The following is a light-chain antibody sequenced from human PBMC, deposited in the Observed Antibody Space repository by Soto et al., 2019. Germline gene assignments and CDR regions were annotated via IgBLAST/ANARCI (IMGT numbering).Light chain of an antibody. Sequence: QSVLTQPASVSGSPGQSITISCTGTSSDIGGYNYVSWYQQHPDKAPKLIIYAVSNRPSGVSNRFSGSKSGNTASLTISGLQAEDEADYYCSSYTSTSLLGTGTKVTVL. CDR2: AVS. CDR1: SSDIGGYNY. CDR3: SSYTSTSL. V-gene: IGLV2-14*03. J-gene: IGLJ1*01.